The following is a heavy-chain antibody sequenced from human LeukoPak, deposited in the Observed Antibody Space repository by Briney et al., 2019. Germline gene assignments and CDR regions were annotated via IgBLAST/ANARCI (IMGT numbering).Heavy chain of an antibody. CDR1: GYTFTSYA. J-gene: IGHJ6*02. Sequence: ASVKVSCKASGYTFTSYAVHWVRQAPGQRLEWMGWINAGNGNTKYSQKFQGRVTITRDTSASTAYMELSSLRSEDTAVYYCARVVQVRGVIPPYYYYGMDVWGQGTTVTVSS. V-gene: IGHV1-3*01. CDR2: INAGNGNT. CDR3: ARVVQVRGVIPPYYYYGMDV. D-gene: IGHD3-10*01.